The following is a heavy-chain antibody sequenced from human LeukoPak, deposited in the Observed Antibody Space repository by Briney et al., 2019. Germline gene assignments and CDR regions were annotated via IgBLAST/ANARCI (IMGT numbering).Heavy chain of an antibody. V-gene: IGHV3-74*01. D-gene: IGHD3-3*01. J-gene: IGHJ4*02. CDR2: INTDGSST. Sequence: GGSMRLSCAASGFTLSSYWMHWVRQAPGKGLVWVSRINTDGSSTSYADSVKGRFTISRDNAKNTLYLQMNSLRAEDTAVYYCARGHSKLRFSHLDYWGQGTLVTVSS. CDR1: GFTLSSYW. CDR3: ARGHSKLRFSHLDY.